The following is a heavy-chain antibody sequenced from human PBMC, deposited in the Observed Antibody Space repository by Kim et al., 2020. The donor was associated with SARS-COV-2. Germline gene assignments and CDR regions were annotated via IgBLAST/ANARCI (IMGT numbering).Heavy chain of an antibody. J-gene: IGHJ4*02. Sequence: ADSVKGRFTISRDHAKNTLYLQMNGLRAEDTAVYYCARVPLDSSGWLDSWGQGTLVTVSS. CDR3: ARVPLDSSGWLDS. V-gene: IGHV3-74*01. D-gene: IGHD6-19*01.